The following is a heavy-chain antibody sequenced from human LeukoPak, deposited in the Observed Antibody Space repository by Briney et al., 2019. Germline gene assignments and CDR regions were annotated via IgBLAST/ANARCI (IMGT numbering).Heavy chain of an antibody. CDR2: IYYSGST. CDR3: ARASSAYYYDSSGYYVYYYYGMDV. D-gene: IGHD3-22*01. J-gene: IGHJ6*02. Sequence: SETLSLTCTVSGCSISSSSYYWGWIPQPPGTWLDWIGNIYYSGSTYYNPSLKSRVTISVDTSKNQFSLKLSSVTAADTAVYYCARASSAYYYDSSGYYVYYYYGMDVWGQGTTVTVSS. V-gene: IGHV4-39*01. CDR1: GCSISSSSYY.